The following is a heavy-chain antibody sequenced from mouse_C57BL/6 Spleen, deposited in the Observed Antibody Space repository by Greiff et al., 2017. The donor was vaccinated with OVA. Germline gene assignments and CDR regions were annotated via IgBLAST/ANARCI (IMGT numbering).Heavy chain of an antibody. CDR2: IDPEDGDT. J-gene: IGHJ4*01. CDR1: GFNFKDYY. D-gene: IGHD1-1*01. Sequence: VQLQQSGAELVRPGASVKLSCTASGFNFKDYYMHWVKQRPEQGLEWIGRIDPEDGDTEYAPKFQGKATLTVDTSSNTAYLQLSSLTSEETAVYYCTTPITTVVDYYAMDYWGQGTSGTVSS. CDR3: TTPITTVVDYYAMDY. V-gene: IGHV14-1*01.